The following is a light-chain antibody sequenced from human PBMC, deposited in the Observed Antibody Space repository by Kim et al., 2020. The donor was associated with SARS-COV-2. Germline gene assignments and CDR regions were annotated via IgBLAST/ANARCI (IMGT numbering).Light chain of an antibody. V-gene: IGKV1-NL1*01. Sequence: DIQMTQSPSSLSASVGDRVTITCRASQGISNALAWYQMKPGTAPKFLVYGASRLASGVPSRFSGSGSGTDYTLTISSLQPEDFATSYCQQYYSTPLAFGQGTKVDIK. CDR2: GAS. CDR3: QQYYSTPLA. J-gene: IGKJ1*01. CDR1: QGISNA.